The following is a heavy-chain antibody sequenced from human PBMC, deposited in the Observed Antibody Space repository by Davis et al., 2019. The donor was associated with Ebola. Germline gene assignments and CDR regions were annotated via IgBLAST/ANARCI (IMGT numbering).Heavy chain of an antibody. D-gene: IGHD1-26*01. CDR3: ARGFTTDYYYYGMDV. V-gene: IGHV1-8*01. Sequence: ASVKVSCKASGYTFSNYGISWVRQAPGQGLEWVGWTSADNGNTHSAQKFQGRVTMTRNTSISTAYMELSSLRSEDTAVYYCARGFTTDYYYYGMDVWGQGTTVTVSS. CDR1: GYTFSNYG. CDR2: TSADNGNT. J-gene: IGHJ6*02.